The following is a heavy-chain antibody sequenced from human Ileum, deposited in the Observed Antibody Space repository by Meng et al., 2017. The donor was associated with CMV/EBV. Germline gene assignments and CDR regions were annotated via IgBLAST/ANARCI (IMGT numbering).Heavy chain of an antibody. J-gene: IGHJ4*02. D-gene: IGHD1-26*01. V-gene: IGHV3-21*05. CDR3: ARGRAVGAD. Sequence: GESLKISCAASGFTLSSDGMNWVRQAPGKALEWIAYISSGSNLIYYADSVKGRFTISRDNAKNFLYLQMDGLRVDDTAVYYCARGRAVGADWGQGTLVTVSS. CDR2: ISSGSNLI. CDR1: GFTLSSDG.